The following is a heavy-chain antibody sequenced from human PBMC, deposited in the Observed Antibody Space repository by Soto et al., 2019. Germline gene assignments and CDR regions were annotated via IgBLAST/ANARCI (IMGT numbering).Heavy chain of an antibody. CDR3: AKGREKLNIVVVTATFDY. CDR2: ISGSGGST. V-gene: IGHV3-23*01. Sequence: GGSLRLSCAASGFTFSSYAMSWVRQAPGKGLEWVSAISGSGGSTYYADSVKGRFTISRDNSKNTLYLQMNSLRAEDTAVYYCAKGREKLNIVVVTATFDYWGQGTLVTVSS. D-gene: IGHD2-21*02. CDR1: GFTFSSYA. J-gene: IGHJ4*02.